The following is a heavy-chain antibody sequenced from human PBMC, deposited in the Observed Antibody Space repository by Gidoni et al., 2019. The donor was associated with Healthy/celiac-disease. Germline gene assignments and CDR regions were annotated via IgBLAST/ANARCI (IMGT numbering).Heavy chain of an antibody. CDR2: IYTSGST. J-gene: IGHJ5*02. CDR1: VGSISRGSYH. CDR3: ARDRGFGEGGFP. D-gene: IGHD3-10*01. Sequence: QVQLQESGPGLVKPSQTLSLTCTVPVGSISRGSYHWSWIREPAGKGPEWIGRIYTSGSTNYNPSLKSRVTISVDTSKNQFSLKLSSVTAADTAVYYCARDRGFGEGGFPWGQGTLVTVSS. V-gene: IGHV4-61*02.